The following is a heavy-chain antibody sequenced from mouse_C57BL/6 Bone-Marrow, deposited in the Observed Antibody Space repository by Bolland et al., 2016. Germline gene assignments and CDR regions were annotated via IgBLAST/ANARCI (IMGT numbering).Heavy chain of an antibody. D-gene: IGHD3-1*01. J-gene: IGHJ4*01. V-gene: IGHV1-52*01. Sequence: DPSDSETHYNQKFKDKATLTVDKSSSTAYMQLSSLTSEDSAVYYCARGLYYAMDYWGQG. CDR3: ARGLYYAMDY. CDR2: DPSDSET.